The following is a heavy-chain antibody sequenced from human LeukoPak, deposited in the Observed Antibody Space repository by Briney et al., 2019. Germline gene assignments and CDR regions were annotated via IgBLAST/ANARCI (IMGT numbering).Heavy chain of an antibody. CDR2: IYHSGST. V-gene: IGHV4-38-2*02. CDR1: GYSISSGYY. D-gene: IGHD2-15*01. CDR3: ARADGDCSGGSCYPNKFDY. J-gene: IGHJ4*02. Sequence: SETLSLTCTVSGYSISSGYYWGWIRQPPGKGLEWIGSIYHSGSTYYNPSLKSRVTISVDTSKNQFSLKLSSVTAADTAVYYCARADGDCSGGSCYPNKFDYWGQGTLVTVSS.